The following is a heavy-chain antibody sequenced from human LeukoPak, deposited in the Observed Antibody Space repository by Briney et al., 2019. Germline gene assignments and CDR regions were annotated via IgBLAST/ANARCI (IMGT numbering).Heavy chain of an antibody. J-gene: IGHJ4*02. Sequence: GASVKVSRKASGYTFTSYYMHWVRQAPGQGLEWMGIINPSGGSTSYAQKFQGRVTMTRDTSTSTVYMELSSLRSEDTAVYYCARDKVDYDFWSGYYDYWGQGTLVTVSS. V-gene: IGHV1-46*01. D-gene: IGHD3-3*01. CDR3: ARDKVDYDFWSGYYDY. CDR1: GYTFTSYY. CDR2: INPSGGST.